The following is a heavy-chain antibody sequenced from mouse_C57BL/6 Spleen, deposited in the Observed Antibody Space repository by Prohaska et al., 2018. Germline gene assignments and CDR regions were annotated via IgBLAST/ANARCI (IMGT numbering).Heavy chain of an antibody. CDR2: IDPETGGT. CDR3: TNRYYSNYGYAMDY. J-gene: IGHJ4*01. D-gene: IGHD2-5*01. CDR1: GYTFTDYE. V-gene: IGHV1-15*01. Sequence: QVQLQQSGADLVRPGASVTLSCKASGYTFTDYEMHWVKQTPVHGLEWIGVIDPETGGTAYDQKFKGTARLTADKSSSTAYMELRSLTSEDSAVYYCTNRYYSNYGYAMDYWGQGTSVTVSS.